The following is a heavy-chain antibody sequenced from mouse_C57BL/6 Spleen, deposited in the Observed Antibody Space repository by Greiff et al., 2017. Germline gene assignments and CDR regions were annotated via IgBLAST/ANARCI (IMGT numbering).Heavy chain of an antibody. D-gene: IGHD1-3*01. V-gene: IGHV1-81*01. CDR2: IYPRSGNT. CDR1: GYTFTSYG. J-gene: IGHJ4*01. Sequence: QVQLQQSGAELARPGASVKLSCKASGYTFTSYGISWVKQRTGQGLEWIGEIYPRSGNTYYNEKFKGKATLTADKSSSTAYMALRSLTSEDSAVYFCARSEWERYAMDYWGQGTSVTVSS. CDR3: ARSEWERYAMDY.